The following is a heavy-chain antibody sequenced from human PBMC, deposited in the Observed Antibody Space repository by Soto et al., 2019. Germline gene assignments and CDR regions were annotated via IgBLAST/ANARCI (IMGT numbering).Heavy chain of an antibody. V-gene: IGHV1-2*04. CDR3: AREGTIWFGEFPDYCGMDV. J-gene: IGHJ6*02. CDR2: INPNSGGT. Sequence: VASVKVSCKASGYTFTGYYMHWVRQAPGQGLEWMGWINPNSGGTNYAQKFQGWVTMTRDTSISTAYMELSRLRSDDTAVYYCAREGTIWFGEFPDYCGMDVWGQGTTVTVSS. D-gene: IGHD3-10*01. CDR1: GYTFTGYY.